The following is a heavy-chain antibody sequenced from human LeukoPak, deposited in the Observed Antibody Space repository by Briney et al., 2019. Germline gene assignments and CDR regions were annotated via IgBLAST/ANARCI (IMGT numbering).Heavy chain of an antibody. D-gene: IGHD6-25*01. Sequence: GGSLRLSCAASGFTFSSYGMTWVRQAPGKGLEWVSYISSSASTIYYADSVKGRFTISRDNTKNSLYLQMNSLRAEDTAVYYCARFAARAWGQGTLVTVSS. CDR2: ISSSASTI. CDR1: GFTFSSYG. J-gene: IGHJ5*02. CDR3: ARFAARA. V-gene: IGHV3-48*04.